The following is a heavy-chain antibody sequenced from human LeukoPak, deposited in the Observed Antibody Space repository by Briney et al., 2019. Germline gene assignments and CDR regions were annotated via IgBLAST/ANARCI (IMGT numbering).Heavy chain of an antibody. CDR3: ARGPAAVHP. V-gene: IGHV4-34*12. CDR2: VLHTGST. Sequence: SETLSLTCAAHGYSLTNHYWIWIRQPPGKGLEWIAEVLHTGSTNYNPSFKSRVTISVDTSKNQFFLNLTSVTAADTAVYYCARGPAAVHPWGQGILVTVSS. CDR1: GYSLTNHY. D-gene: IGHD6-13*01. J-gene: IGHJ5*02.